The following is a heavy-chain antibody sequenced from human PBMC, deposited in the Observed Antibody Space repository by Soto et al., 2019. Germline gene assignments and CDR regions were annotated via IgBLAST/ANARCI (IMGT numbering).Heavy chain of an antibody. CDR2: INAGYGNT. V-gene: IGHV1-3*01. J-gene: IGHJ5*02. Sequence: ASVKVSCKDCGYTFTKYALHLVRLAPGQRIEGMGGINAGYGNTKYSQKFHGRVTTTRDTSASTSYMQLSSLSSEDTAVYYWARGEEYCSGGTCYRWFGHWGQGTQVTVSS. D-gene: IGHD2-15*01. CDR3: ARGEEYCSGGTCYRWFGH. CDR1: GYTFTKYA.